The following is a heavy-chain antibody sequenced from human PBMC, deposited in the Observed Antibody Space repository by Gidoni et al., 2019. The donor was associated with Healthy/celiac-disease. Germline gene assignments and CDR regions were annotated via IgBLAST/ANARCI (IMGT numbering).Heavy chain of an antibody. V-gene: IGHV3-48*02. CDR2: ISSSSSTI. Sequence: EVQLVESGGGLVQPGGSLRLSCAASGFTFSSYSMTWFRQAPGKGLEWVSYISSSSSTIYYADSVKGRFTISRDNAKNSLYLQMNSLRDEDTAVYYCARDPDYDFWSGPDSAYYYYGMDVWGQGTTVTVSS. CDR3: ARDPDYDFWSGPDSAYYYYGMDV. J-gene: IGHJ6*02. D-gene: IGHD3-3*01. CDR1: GFTFSSYS.